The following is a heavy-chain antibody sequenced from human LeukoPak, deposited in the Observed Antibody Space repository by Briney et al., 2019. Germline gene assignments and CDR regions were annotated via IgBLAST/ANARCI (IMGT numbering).Heavy chain of an antibody. Sequence: PGGSLRLSCVDSGFTFSSHWMNWVRQAPGKGLEWVGRIKSKTDGGTTDYAAPVKGRFTISRDDSKNTLYLQMNSLKTEDTAVYYCTTELVVRGVAHFDYWGQGTLVTVSS. V-gene: IGHV3-15*07. CDR1: GFTFSSHW. D-gene: IGHD3-10*01. J-gene: IGHJ4*02. CDR2: IKSKTDGGTT. CDR3: TTELVVRGVAHFDY.